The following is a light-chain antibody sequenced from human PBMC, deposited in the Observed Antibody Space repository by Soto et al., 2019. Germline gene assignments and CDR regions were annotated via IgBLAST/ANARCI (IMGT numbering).Light chain of an antibody. J-gene: IGKJ4*01. Sequence: DIQMTQSPSTLSASVGDRVTITCRASQNINTWLAWYQQKPGKAPKVLVYKASNLESGVPSRFSGSGSGTEFTLTITSVQPDDFATYYCQQYNSYLVTFGGGTKVEIK. CDR3: QQYNSYLVT. CDR1: QNINTW. CDR2: KAS. V-gene: IGKV1-5*03.